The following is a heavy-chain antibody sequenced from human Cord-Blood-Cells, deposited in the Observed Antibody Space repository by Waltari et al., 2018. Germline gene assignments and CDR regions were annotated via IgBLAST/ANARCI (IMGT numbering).Heavy chain of an antibody. D-gene: IGHD2-2*01. CDR2: INTNTGNP. Sequence: QVQLVQSGSELKKPGASVKVSCKASGYTFTSYAMTWVRQAPGQGPEWMRWINTNTGNPTYSQGFTGRFVSSLDTSVSTAYLQICSLKAEDTAVYYCAGRFDCSSTSCSSYYYYGMDVWGQGTTVTVSS. V-gene: IGHV7-4-1*01. CDR3: AGRFDCSSTSCSSYYYYGMDV. CDR1: GYTFTSYA. J-gene: IGHJ6*02.